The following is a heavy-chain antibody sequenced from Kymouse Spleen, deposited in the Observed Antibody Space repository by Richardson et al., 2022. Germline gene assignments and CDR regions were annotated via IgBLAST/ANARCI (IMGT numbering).Heavy chain of an antibody. CDR2: IWYDGSNK. D-gene: IGHD3-10*01. CDR3: ARSVLWFGELLSGAYYGMDV. V-gene: IGHV3-33*01. Sequence: QVQLVESGGGVVQPGRSLRLSCAASGFTFSSYGMHWVRQAPGKGLEWVAVIWYDGSNKYYADSVKGRFTISRDNSKNTLYLQMNSLRAEDTAVYYCARSVLWFGELLSGAYYGMDVWGQGTTVTVSS. J-gene: IGHJ6*02. CDR1: GFTFSSYG.